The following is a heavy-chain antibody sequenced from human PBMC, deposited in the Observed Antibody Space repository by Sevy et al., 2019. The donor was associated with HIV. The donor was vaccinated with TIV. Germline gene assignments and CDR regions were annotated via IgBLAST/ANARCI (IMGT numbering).Heavy chain of an antibody. CDR3: ASSRDGYNPFDY. D-gene: IGHD5-12*01. CDR2: IYYSGST. CDR1: GGSISSYY. Sequence: SETLSLTCTVSGGSISSYYWSWIRQPPGKGLEWIGYIYYSGSTNYNPSLKSRVTISVDTSKNQFSLKLSSVTAADTVVYYCASSRDGYNPFDYWGQGTLVTVSS. V-gene: IGHV4-59*08. J-gene: IGHJ4*02.